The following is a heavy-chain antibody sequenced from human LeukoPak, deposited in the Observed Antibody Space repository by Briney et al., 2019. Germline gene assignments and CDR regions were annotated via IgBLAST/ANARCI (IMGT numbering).Heavy chain of an antibody. CDR3: ARARGAYTSGWYPLDAVDI. CDR2: IITNTGNP. D-gene: IGHD6-19*01. Sequence: GASVKVSCKASGYTFTSYAINWVRQAPGQGLEWMGWIITNTGNPMYAQDVTGRFVFSLDTSGSTAYLQINSLKAEDTAVYYCARARGAYTSGWYPLDAVDIWGQGTMVTVSS. V-gene: IGHV7-4-1*02. CDR1: GYTFTSYA. J-gene: IGHJ3*02.